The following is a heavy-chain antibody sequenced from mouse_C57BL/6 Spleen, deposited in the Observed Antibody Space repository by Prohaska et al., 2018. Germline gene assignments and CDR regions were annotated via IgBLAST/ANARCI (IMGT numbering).Heavy chain of an antibody. V-gene: IGHV1-53*01. CDR3: ARDLLPSYAMDY. CDR1: GYTFTSYW. Sequence: ASGYTFTSYWMHWVKQRPVQGLEWIGNINPSNGGTNYNEKFKSKATLTVDKSSSTAYMQLSSLTSEDSAVYYCARDLLPSYAMDYWGQGTSVTVSS. CDR2: INPSNGGT. J-gene: IGHJ4*01. D-gene: IGHD1-1*01.